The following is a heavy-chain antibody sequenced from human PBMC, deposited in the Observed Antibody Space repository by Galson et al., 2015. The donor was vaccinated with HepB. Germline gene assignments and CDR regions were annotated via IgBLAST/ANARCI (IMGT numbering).Heavy chain of an antibody. CDR2: MNPNSGNT. CDR3: ARIAAGCGSYLPLGWFFEL. V-gene: IGHV1-8*01. Sequence: SVKVSCKASGYTFTSYDINWVRQATGRGLEWMGWMNPNSGNTGYAQKFQGRVTMTRNTSISTAYMELSSLRSEDTAVYYCARIAAGCGSYLPLGWFFELWGRATLVTVSS. D-gene: IGHD1-26*01. J-gene: IGHJ2*01. CDR1: GYTFTSYD.